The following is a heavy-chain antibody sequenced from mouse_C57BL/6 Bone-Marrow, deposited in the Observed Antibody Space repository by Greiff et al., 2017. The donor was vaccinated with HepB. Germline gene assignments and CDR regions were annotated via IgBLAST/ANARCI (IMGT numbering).Heavy chain of an antibody. CDR2: IYPGNSDT. Sequence: EVHLVESGTVLARPGASVKMSCKTSGYTFTSYWMHWVKQRPGQGLEWIGAIYPGNSDTSYNQKFKGKAKLTAVTSASTAYMELSSLTNEDSAVYYCTAMGYYDYDGAWFAYWGQGTLVTVSA. J-gene: IGHJ3*01. V-gene: IGHV1-5*01. CDR3: TAMGYYDYDGAWFAY. CDR1: GYTFTSYW. D-gene: IGHD2-4*01.